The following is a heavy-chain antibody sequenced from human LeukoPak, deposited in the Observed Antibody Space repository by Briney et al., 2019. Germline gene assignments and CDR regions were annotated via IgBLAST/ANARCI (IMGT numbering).Heavy chain of an antibody. CDR2: ISPNSDYI. V-gene: IGHV3-21*01. Sequence: ETLSLTCTVSGGSIRSSYYYWGWIRQAPGKGLELVSSISPNSDYIYYAASVKGRFTISRDNAKNSLYLQMNSLRAEDTAMYYCARDPIYSDNSGYWNDYWGQGTLVTVSS. J-gene: IGHJ4*02. CDR1: GGSIRSSYYY. CDR3: ARDPIYSDNSGYWNDY. D-gene: IGHD3-22*01.